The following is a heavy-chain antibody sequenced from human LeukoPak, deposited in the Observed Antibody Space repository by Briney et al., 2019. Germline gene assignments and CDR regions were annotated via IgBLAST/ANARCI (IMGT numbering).Heavy chain of an antibody. CDR1: GGSISSHY. J-gene: IGHJ1*01. V-gene: IGHV4-4*07. Sequence: SETLSLTCTVSGGSISSHYWSWVRQPPGKGLEWIGRIYTSGSTNYNPPLKSRVTMSVDTSKNQFSLKLSSVTAADTAVYYCARGRYGDYGEYFQHWGQGTLVTVSS. CDR2: IYTSGST. D-gene: IGHD4-17*01. CDR3: ARGRYGDYGEYFQH.